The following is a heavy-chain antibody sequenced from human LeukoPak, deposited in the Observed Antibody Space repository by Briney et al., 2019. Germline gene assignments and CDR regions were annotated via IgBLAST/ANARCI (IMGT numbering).Heavy chain of an antibody. CDR3: ARAGYCSSTSCYAFDI. Sequence: SETLSLTCTVSGGSISSYYWSWIRQPPGKGLEWIGYIYYSGGTNYNPSLKSRVTISVDTSKNQFSLKLSSVTAADMAVYYCARAGYCSSTSCYAFDIWGQGTMVTVSS. J-gene: IGHJ3*02. CDR2: IYYSGGT. D-gene: IGHD2-2*03. V-gene: IGHV4-59*08. CDR1: GGSISSYY.